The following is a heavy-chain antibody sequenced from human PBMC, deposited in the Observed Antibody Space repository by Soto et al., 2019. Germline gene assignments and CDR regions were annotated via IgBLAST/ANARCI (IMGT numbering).Heavy chain of an antibody. CDR1: GGSIYRSGYY. Sequence: SETLSLTCTVSGGSIYRSGYYWGWIRQPPGRGLEWIGNIDYNGVTYSNPSPKSRVTISRDTSKNQFSLKLTSVTAADTALYYCARDSSGYYWFDPWGQGTLVTVSS. CDR3: ARDSSGYYWFDP. V-gene: IGHV4-39*02. CDR2: IDYNGVT. D-gene: IGHD3-22*01. J-gene: IGHJ5*02.